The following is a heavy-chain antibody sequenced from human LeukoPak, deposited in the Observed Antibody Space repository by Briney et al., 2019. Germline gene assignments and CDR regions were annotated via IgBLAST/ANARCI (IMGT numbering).Heavy chain of an antibody. V-gene: IGHV4-59*01. CDR2: IFVSGRG. D-gene: IGHD3-10*01. CDR3: ARVAAPYGPPTGDCSVP. Sequence: PSETLSLTCTVSGGSISSYYWRWIGQHPGRGLEWIGNIFVSGRGNNNPSLKTRLTISVDTSKNQFSLKLSSVTAADTAVYYCARVAAPYGPPTGDCSVPWGQGTLVTVSS. CDR1: GGSISSYY. J-gene: IGHJ5*02.